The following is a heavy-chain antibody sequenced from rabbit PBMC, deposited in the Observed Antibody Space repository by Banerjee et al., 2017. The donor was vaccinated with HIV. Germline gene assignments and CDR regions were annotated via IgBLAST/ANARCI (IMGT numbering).Heavy chain of an antibody. Sequence: QEQLKETGGGLVQPGGSLTLSCKASGFDFSSYYMSWVRQAPGKGLEWIGCIYTGSGSTYYASWAKGRFTITKTSSTTVTLQMTSLTAADTATYFCGRGGYGSSPYYGAFDPRGPGTLVTVS. D-gene: IGHD1-1*01. J-gene: IGHJ2*01. CDR2: IYTGSGST. CDR3: GRGGYGSSPYYGAFDP. V-gene: IGHV1S45*01. CDR1: GFDFSSYYM.